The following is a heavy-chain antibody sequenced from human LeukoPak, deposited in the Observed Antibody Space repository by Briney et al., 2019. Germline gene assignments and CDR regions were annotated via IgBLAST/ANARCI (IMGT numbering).Heavy chain of an antibody. D-gene: IGHD3-10*01. J-gene: IGHJ4*02. CDR2: ISGSGGST. CDR1: GFTFSSYA. CDR3: AKVYGSGSELDY. Sequence: GGALRLSCADSGFTFSSYAMSWVRQAPGKGLEWVSAISGSGGSTYYADSVKGRFTISRDNSKNTLYLQMNSLRAEDTAVYYCAKVYGSGSELDYWGQGTLVTVSS. V-gene: IGHV3-23*01.